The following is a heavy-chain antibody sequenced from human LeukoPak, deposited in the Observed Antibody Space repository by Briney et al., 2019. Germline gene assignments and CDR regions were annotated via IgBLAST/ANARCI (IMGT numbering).Heavy chain of an antibody. J-gene: IGHJ4*02. Sequence: GGSLRLSCAASGFTFSSYSMNWVRQAPGKGLEWVSSISSSSTYIYYADSVKGRLPISRDNAKNSLYLQMNSLRAEDTAVYYCARASSQWLVPYWGQGTLVTVSS. CDR2: ISSSSTYI. D-gene: IGHD6-19*01. CDR3: ARASSQWLVPY. CDR1: GFTFSSYS. V-gene: IGHV3-21*01.